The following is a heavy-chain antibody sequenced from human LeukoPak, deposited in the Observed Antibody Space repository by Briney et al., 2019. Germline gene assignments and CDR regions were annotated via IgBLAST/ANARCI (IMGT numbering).Heavy chain of an antibody. CDR2: ISSGSNSI. Sequence: GGSLRLSCAASGFTFRSYSMDWVRQAPGKGLEWVSHISSGSNSINYADSVKGRFTISRDNAKNSLLLQMNSLRDEDTAVYYCARGPSNRHFDYWGQGALVTVSS. CDR1: GFTFRSYS. V-gene: IGHV3-48*02. J-gene: IGHJ4*02. CDR3: ARGPSNRHFDY. D-gene: IGHD2/OR15-2a*01.